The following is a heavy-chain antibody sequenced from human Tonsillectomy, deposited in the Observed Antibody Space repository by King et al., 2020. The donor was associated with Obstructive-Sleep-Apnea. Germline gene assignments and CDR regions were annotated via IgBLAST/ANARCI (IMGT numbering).Heavy chain of an antibody. CDR3: AGTNYGLFFDY. CDR1: GGSIRSNTYY. J-gene: IGHJ4*02. D-gene: IGHD3-3*01. V-gene: IGHV4-39*07. Sequence: QLQESGPGLAKPSETLSLTCTVSGGSIRSNTYYWTWIRQPPGKGLEWIATIYYSVDTYYNPSLKSRVTISVDTSKNQFSLKLSSVTAADTAVYFCAGTNYGLFFDYWGLGTLVTVSS. CDR2: IYYSVDT.